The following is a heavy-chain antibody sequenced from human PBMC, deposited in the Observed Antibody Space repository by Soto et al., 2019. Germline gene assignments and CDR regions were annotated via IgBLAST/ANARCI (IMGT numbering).Heavy chain of an antibody. CDR1: GGTFSSYA. CDR3: ARGGSTYYYDSSGYFDY. V-gene: IGHV1-69*13. CDR2: IIPIFGTA. Sequence: SVKVSCKASGGTFSSYAISWVRQAPGQGLEWMGGIIPIFGTANYAQKFQGRVTITADESTSTAYMELSSLRSEDTAVYYCARGGSTYYYDSSGYFDYWGQGTLVTVSS. J-gene: IGHJ4*02. D-gene: IGHD3-22*01.